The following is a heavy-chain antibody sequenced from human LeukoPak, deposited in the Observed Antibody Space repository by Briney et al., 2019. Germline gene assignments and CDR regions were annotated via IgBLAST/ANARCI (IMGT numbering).Heavy chain of an antibody. J-gene: IGHJ4*02. Sequence: ASVKVSCKASGYTFTSYYMHWVRQAPGQGLEGMGIINPSGGSTSYAQKFQGRVTMTRDTSTSTVYMELSSLRSEDTAVYYCARAGNSSGSLALLSAYWGQGNLVTVSS. CDR3: ARAGNSSGSLALLSAY. CDR1: GYTFTSYY. CDR2: INPSGGST. V-gene: IGHV1-46*01. D-gene: IGHD3-22*01.